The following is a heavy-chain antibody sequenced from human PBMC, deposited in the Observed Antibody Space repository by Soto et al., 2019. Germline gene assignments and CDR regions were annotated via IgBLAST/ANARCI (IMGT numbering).Heavy chain of an antibody. Sequence: ASVKVSCKASGYNFISHHIHWVRQAPGQGLEWMGFINPFDGSATHAQKAQGRVTMTRDKSTSTLYMQLSSLRSEDAAVFYCVIDYLATMPSMSSFEYWGGGALVTVPS. CDR1: GYNFISHH. D-gene: IGHD2-2*01. CDR2: INPFDGSA. J-gene: IGHJ4*02. V-gene: IGHV1-46*04. CDR3: VIDYLATMPSMSSFEY.